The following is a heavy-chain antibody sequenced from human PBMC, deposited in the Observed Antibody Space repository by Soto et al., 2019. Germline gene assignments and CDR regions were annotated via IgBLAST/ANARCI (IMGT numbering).Heavy chain of an antibody. Sequence: WASVKVSCKASGGTFSSYAISWVRQAPGQGLEWMGGIIPIFGTANYAQKFQGRVTITADESTSTAYMELSSLRSEDTAVYYCARDPGNDFWSGYSPYYYYYGMDVWGQGTTVTVSS. J-gene: IGHJ6*02. CDR2: IIPIFGTA. CDR1: GGTFSSYA. CDR3: ARDPGNDFWSGYSPYYYYYGMDV. V-gene: IGHV1-69*13. D-gene: IGHD3-3*01.